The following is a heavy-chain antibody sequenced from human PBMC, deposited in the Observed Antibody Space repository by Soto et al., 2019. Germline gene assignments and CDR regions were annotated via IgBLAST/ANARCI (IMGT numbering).Heavy chain of an antibody. D-gene: IGHD4-17*01. CDR2: VRYTGST. CDR1: AGSVSGYY. J-gene: IGHJ4*02. V-gene: IGHV4-59*08. CDR3: TRHDGNYRNVLDY. Sequence: QVQLQESGPGLVKPSETLSLTCTVSAGSVSGYYWSWIRQPPGKAPEWIGYVRYTGSTKYNPSLNRLVTISVDVSKTHFSLSLSSVTAVDTAVYYCTRHDGNYRNVLDYWGQGALVTVSS.